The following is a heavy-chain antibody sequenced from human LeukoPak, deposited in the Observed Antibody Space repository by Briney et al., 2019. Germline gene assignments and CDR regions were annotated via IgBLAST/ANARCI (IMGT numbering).Heavy chain of an antibody. D-gene: IGHD1-26*01. CDR2: ISGSGGST. J-gene: IGHJ4*02. Sequence: PGGSLRLSCAASGFTFSTYAMSWVRQAPGKGLEWVSAISGSGGSTNYADSVKGRFTISRDNSKNTLYLQMNSLRAEDTAVYYCARAAGATPGHFDYWGQGTLVTVSS. V-gene: IGHV3-23*01. CDR1: GFTFSTYA. CDR3: ARAAGATPGHFDY.